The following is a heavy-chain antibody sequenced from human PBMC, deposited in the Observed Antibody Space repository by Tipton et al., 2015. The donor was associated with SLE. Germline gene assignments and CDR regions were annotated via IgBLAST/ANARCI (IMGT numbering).Heavy chain of an antibody. J-gene: IGHJ1*01. D-gene: IGHD6-13*01. CDR3: ARDLGSSWYFYFQH. Sequence: QSGAEVKKPGASVKVSCKASGYPFINYGITWVRQAPGQGLEWMGWISAYNGNTNYAQNLQDRVTLITDTPTSTAYMELRSLRSDDTAVYYCARDLGSSWYFYFQHWGQGTLVTVSS. V-gene: IGHV1-18*01. CDR2: ISAYNGNT. CDR1: GYPFINYG.